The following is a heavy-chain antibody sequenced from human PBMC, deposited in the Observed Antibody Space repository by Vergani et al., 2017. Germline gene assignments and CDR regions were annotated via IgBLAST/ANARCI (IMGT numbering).Heavy chain of an antibody. D-gene: IGHD4-23*01. CDR1: GYSFTIYW. CDR3: ARQSYGGSKLYGMDV. Sequence: EVQLVQSGAEVKKPGESLKISCKGSGYSFTIYWIGWVRQMPGKGLEWMGIIYPGDSDTRYSPSFQGKVTISADKSISTAYLQWSSLKASDTAMYYCARQSYGGSKLYGMDVWGQGTMVTVSS. J-gene: IGHJ6*02. V-gene: IGHV5-51*01. CDR2: IYPGDSDT.